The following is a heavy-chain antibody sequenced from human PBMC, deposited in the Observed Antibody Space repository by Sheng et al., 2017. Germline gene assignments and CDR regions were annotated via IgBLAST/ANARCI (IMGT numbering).Heavy chain of an antibody. CDR3: ARDQIRGGYYLFAF. CDR1: GYTFTDYY. V-gene: IGHV1-2*02. Sequence: QVQLVQSGAEVKRSGASVKVSCKASGYTFTDYYIHWVRQARGQGLEWMGWINPKTGGTNYAQKFQGRVTVTRDKSISTAYMELSSLRSDDTAVYYCARDQIRGGYYLFAF. CDR2: INPKTGGT. J-gene: IGHJ3*01. D-gene: IGHD3-22*01.